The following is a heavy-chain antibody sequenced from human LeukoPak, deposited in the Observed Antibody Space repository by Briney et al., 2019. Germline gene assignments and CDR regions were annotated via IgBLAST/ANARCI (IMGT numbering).Heavy chain of an antibody. J-gene: IGHJ5*02. CDR3: ARVLKVDFWSGYYRRFDP. Sequence: ETLSLTCAVYGGSFSGYYWSWIRQPPGKGLEWIGEINHSGSTNYNPSLKSRVTISVDTSKNQFSLKLSSVTAADTAVYYCARVLKVDFWSGYYRRFDPWGQGTLVTVSS. V-gene: IGHV4-34*01. CDR2: INHSGST. D-gene: IGHD3-3*01. CDR1: GGSFSGYY.